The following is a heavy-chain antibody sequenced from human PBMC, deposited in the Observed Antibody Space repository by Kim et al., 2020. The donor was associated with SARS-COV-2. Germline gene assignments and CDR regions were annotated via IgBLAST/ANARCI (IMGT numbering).Heavy chain of an antibody. CDR2: IIPIFGTA. CDR1: GGTFSSYA. J-gene: IGHJ6*02. V-gene: IGHV1-69*13. D-gene: IGHD3-22*01. Sequence: SVKVSCKASGGTFSSYAISWVRQAPGQGLEWMGGIIPIFGTANYAQKFQGRVTITADESTSTAYMELSSLRSEDTAVYYCASPNRMYYYDSSGYSYYYGMXXWGQGTXXTVSS. CDR3: ASPNRMYYYDSSGYSYYYGMXX.